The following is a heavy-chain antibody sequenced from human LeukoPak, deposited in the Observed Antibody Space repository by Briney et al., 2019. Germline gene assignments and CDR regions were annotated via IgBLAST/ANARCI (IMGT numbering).Heavy chain of an antibody. CDR2: ISGSGANT. D-gene: IGHD2-15*01. CDR3: AKGRALEVVAAFNY. Sequence: GGSLRLSCAASGFTFSNYAMSWVRQAPGRGLEWVSTISGSGANTYYADSVKGCFTISRDNSKNTLYLQMNSLRADDTAIYYCAKGRALEVVAAFNYWGQGTVVTASS. CDR1: GFTFSNYA. J-gene: IGHJ4*02. V-gene: IGHV3-23*01.